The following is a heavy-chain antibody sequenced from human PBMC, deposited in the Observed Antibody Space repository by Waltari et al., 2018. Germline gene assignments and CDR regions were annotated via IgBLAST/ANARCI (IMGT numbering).Heavy chain of an antibody. J-gene: IGHJ4*01. CDR1: GLSISSFYY. D-gene: IGHD5-12*01. V-gene: IGHV4-38-2*02. CDR2: INDGGIT. CDR3: VKLGGHDPRQIDY. Sequence: QVQLQESGPGHVKPSDTLSLNCTVSGLSISSFYYWGWVRQSPGKGLEWVGGINDGGITDSNRARRSRVILSLSTSNNQFSLRLSSVTAADTAVYYCVKLGGHDPRQIDYWGQGILVKVSS.